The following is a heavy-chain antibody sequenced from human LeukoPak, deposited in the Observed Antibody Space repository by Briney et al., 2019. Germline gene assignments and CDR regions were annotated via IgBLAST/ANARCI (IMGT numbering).Heavy chain of an antibody. Sequence: PGGSLRLSCAASGFTVSTYYVSRVRQAPEKGLEWVSVIYSGGTTYYADSVKGRFTISRDNSKNTVYLQMNSLRAEDTAVYYCAKTAEMATANDAFDIWGQGTMVTVSS. CDR3: AKTAEMATANDAFDI. V-gene: IGHV3-53*01. J-gene: IGHJ3*02. CDR2: IYSGGTT. CDR1: GFTVSTYY. D-gene: IGHD5-24*01.